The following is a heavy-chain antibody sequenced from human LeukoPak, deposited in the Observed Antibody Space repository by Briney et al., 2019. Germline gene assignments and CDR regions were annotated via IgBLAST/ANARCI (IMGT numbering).Heavy chain of an antibody. V-gene: IGHV3-48*03. D-gene: IGHD3-10*01. CDR1: GFTFSSYE. J-gene: IGHJ4*02. CDR2: ISSSGSTI. Sequence: PGGSLRLSCAASGFTFSSYEMNWVRQAPGKGLEWVSYISSSGSTIYYADSVKGRFTISRDNAKNSLYLQMNSLRAEDTAVYYCASSYYYGSGSYLAYWGQGTLVTVSS. CDR3: ASSYYYGSGSYLAY.